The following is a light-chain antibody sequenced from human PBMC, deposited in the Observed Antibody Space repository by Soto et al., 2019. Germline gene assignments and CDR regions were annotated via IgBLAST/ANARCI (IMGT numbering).Light chain of an antibody. CDR3: QQYGSSSWT. V-gene: IGKV3-20*01. CDR1: QSVSSIS. CDR2: GAS. Sequence: EIVLTQSPGTLSLSPGERATLSCRASQSVSSISLAWYQQKPGQASRLLMYGASSRATGIPDRFSGSGSGTDLTLAISRLEPEDSAVYYCQQYGSSSWTFGQGTKVEIK. J-gene: IGKJ1*01.